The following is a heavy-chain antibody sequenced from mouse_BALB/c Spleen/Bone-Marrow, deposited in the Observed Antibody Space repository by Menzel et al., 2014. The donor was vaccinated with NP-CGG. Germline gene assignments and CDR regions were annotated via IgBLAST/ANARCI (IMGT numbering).Heavy chain of an antibody. V-gene: IGHV7-3*02. Sequence: EVKLMESGGGLVQPGGSLRLSCATSGFTFTDYYMSWVRQPPGKALEWLGFVRNKANGYTTEYSASVKGRFTISRDNSQSILYLQMNTPRAEDSATYYCARGAYGNYFAWFAYWGQGTLVTVSA. D-gene: IGHD2-1*01. CDR1: GFTFTDYY. CDR2: VRNKANGYTT. CDR3: ARGAYGNYFAWFAY. J-gene: IGHJ3*01.